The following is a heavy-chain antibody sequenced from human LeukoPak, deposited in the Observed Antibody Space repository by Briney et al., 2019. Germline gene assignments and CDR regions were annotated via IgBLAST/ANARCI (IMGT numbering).Heavy chain of an antibody. CDR1: GGAISSGGYS. D-gene: IGHD4-17*01. J-gene: IGHJ4*02. V-gene: IGHV4-30-2*01. Sequence: SQTLSLTSAVSGGAISSGGYSWSWIRQPPGKGLAWIGYIYHSGSTYYNPSLKSRVTISVDRSKNQFSLKLSSVTDADTAVYYCARLYGDYDYWGQGTLVTVSS. CDR2: IYHSGST. CDR3: ARLYGDYDY.